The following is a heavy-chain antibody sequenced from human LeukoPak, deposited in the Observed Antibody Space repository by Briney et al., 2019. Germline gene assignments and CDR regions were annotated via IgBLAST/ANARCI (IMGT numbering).Heavy chain of an antibody. D-gene: IGHD3-22*01. Sequence: ASVKVSCKASGYTFTSYAMHWVRQAPGQRLEWMGWINAGNGNTKYSQEFQGRVTITRDTSASTAYMELSSLRSEDMAVYYCARETRGVYDSSGYYYNSFDYWGQGTLVTVSS. J-gene: IGHJ4*02. V-gene: IGHV1-3*03. CDR3: ARETRGVYDSSGYYYNSFDY. CDR1: GYTFTSYA. CDR2: INAGNGNT.